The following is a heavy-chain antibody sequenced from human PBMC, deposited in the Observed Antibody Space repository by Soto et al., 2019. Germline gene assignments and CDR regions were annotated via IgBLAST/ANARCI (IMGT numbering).Heavy chain of an antibody. D-gene: IGHD5-18*01. CDR2: IIPMFGTA. CDR3: ASGIQLWLRRINNGYSG. CDR1: GGTFSTYA. J-gene: IGHJ4*02. V-gene: IGHV1-69*12. Sequence: QVQLVQSGAEVKKPESSVKVSCKAPGGTFSTYAISWVRQAPGQGLEWMGGIIPMFGTANYAQRFQDRVTITADESTNTVYMEVSSLRSEATAVYFCASGIQLWLRRINNGYSGWGQGTLVTVSS.